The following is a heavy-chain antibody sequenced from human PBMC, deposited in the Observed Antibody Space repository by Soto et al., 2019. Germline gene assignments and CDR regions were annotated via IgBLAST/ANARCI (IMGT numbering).Heavy chain of an antibody. V-gene: IGHV4-59*01. CDR1: GGSISSYY. CDR3: AREITMVRGVYFDY. J-gene: IGHJ4*02. D-gene: IGHD3-10*01. CDR2: IYYSGST. Sequence: QVQLQESGPGLVKPSETLSLTCTVSGGSISSYYWSWIRQPPGKGLEWIGYIYYSGSTNYNPSLKSRVPISVDTSKNQFSLKLSSVTAADTAVYYCAREITMVRGVYFDYWGQGTLVTVSS.